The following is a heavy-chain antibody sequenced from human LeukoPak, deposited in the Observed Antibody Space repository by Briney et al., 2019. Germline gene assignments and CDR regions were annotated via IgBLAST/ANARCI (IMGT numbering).Heavy chain of an antibody. CDR3: ARGQLGPTSAPFDS. CDR1: GYSFIDYY. Sequence: ASVKVSCKPSGYSFIDYYLHWVRQAPGQSFEYMGIINPAGGSTSYHHKFQDRVTMTREASTSTIYMELRSLTFEDTAVYYCARGQLGPTSAPFDSWGQGTLVTVSS. J-gene: IGHJ4*02. CDR2: INPAGGST. D-gene: IGHD1-26*01. V-gene: IGHV1-46*01.